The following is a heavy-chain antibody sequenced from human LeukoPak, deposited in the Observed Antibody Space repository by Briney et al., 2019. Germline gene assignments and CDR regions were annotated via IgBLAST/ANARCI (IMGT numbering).Heavy chain of an antibody. CDR3: ARAQSGSYLGNWFDP. D-gene: IGHD1-26*01. J-gene: IGHJ5*02. V-gene: IGHV1-46*01. CDR1: GYSFTSYY. Sequence: ASVKVSCKASGYSFTSYYIHWVRQAPGQGLEWMGLIDPSGGSTSYAQNFQGRVTMTRDTSTSTVYMELSSLRSEDTAVYYCARAQSGSYLGNWFDPWGQGTLVTVSS. CDR2: IDPSGGST.